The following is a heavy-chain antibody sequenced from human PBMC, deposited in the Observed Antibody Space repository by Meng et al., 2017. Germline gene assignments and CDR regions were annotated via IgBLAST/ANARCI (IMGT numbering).Heavy chain of an antibody. J-gene: IGHJ3*02. CDR2: IIPIFGTA. V-gene: IGHV1-69*06. CDR1: GGTFSSYA. Sequence: SVKVSCKASGGTFSSYAISWVRQAPGQGLEWMGGIIPIFGTANYAQKFQGRVTITADKSTSTAYMELSSLRSEDTAVYYCARDWSNYYDSSGYEDAFDIWGQGIMVTVSS. CDR3: ARDWSNYYDSSGYEDAFDI. D-gene: IGHD3-22*01.